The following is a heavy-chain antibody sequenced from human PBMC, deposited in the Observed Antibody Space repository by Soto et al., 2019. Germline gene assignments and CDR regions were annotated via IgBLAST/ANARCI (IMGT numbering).Heavy chain of an antibody. V-gene: IGHV3-30-3*01. D-gene: IGHD4-17*01. CDR1: GFTFSSYA. Sequence: QVQLVESGGGVVQPGRSLRLSCAASGFTFSSYAMHWVRQAPGKGLEWVAVISYDGSNKYYADSVKGRFTISRDNSKNTLYLQMNSLRAEDTAVYYWARAPTAVTTAYYFDYWGQGTLVTVSS. CDR3: ARAPTAVTTAYYFDY. CDR2: ISYDGSNK. J-gene: IGHJ4*02.